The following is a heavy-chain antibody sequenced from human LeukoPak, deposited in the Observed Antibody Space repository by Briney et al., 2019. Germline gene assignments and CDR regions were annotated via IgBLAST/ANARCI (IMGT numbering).Heavy chain of an antibody. J-gene: IGHJ4*02. D-gene: IGHD6-13*01. CDR3: AKSTLGSSWFDY. CDR2: ISYDGSNK. Sequence: QTGGSLRLSCAASGLTFGSYGMHWVRQAPGKGLEWVAVISYDGSNKYYADSVKGRFTISRDNSKNTLYLQMNSLRAEDTAVYYCAKSTLGSSWFDYWGQGTLVTVSS. V-gene: IGHV3-30*18. CDR1: GLTFGSYG.